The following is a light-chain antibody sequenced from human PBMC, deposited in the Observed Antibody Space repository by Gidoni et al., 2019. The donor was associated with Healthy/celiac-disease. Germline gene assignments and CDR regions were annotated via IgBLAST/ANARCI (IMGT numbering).Light chain of an antibody. CDR1: QSISSY. Sequence: IQMTQSPSSLSASVGDRVTITCRASQSISSYLNWYQQKPGKAPKLLIYAASSLQSGVPSRVSGSGSVTYFTLTISMLQPEDFATYYCQQSYSTPRTFGQGTKLEIK. CDR2: AAS. V-gene: IGKV1-39*01. J-gene: IGKJ2*01. CDR3: QQSYSTPRT.